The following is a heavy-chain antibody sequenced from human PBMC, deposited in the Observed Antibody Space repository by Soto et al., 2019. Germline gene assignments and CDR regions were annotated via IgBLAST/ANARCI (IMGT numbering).Heavy chain of an antibody. CDR2: ISAYNGNT. CDR3: ARDRGYCISTSCPRAFDI. V-gene: IGHV1-18*01. D-gene: IGHD2-2*01. CDR1: GYTFTIYG. J-gene: IGHJ3*02. Sequence: ASVKVSCKASGYTFTIYGSIWVRQAHGQGLEWMGWISAYNGNTNYAQKLQGRVTMTRDTSTSTVYMELSSLRSEDTAVYYCARDRGYCISTSCPRAFDIWGQGTMVTVSS.